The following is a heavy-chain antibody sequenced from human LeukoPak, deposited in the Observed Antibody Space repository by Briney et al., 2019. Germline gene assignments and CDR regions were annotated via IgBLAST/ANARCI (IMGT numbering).Heavy chain of an antibody. Sequence: SETLSLTCTVSVGYISSYYWSWIRQPPGKGLEWIGYIYYSGSTNYNPSLKSRVTISVDTSKNQFSLKLSSVTAADTAVYYCASFGSGWSGGFDPWGQGTLVTVSS. CDR3: ASFGSGWSGGFDP. CDR1: VGYISSYY. V-gene: IGHV4-59*01. J-gene: IGHJ5*02. CDR2: IYYSGST. D-gene: IGHD6-19*01.